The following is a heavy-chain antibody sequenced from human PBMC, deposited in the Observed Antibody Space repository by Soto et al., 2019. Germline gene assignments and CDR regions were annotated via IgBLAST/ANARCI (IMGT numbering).Heavy chain of an antibody. J-gene: IGHJ4*02. D-gene: IGHD2-2*01. CDR1: GFTFSNDW. V-gene: IGHV3-74*01. CDR2: IDSDGSRI. CDR3: VRTSLVVAVATREDF. Sequence: EVQLVESGGGLVQPGESLRLSCAASGFTFSNDWMHWVRQAPGKGLVRVSRIDSDGSRITYADVVKGRFTISRDNAKNKVYLHMNSLTAEDTAVYYCVRTSLVVAVATREDFWGQGTLVTVSS.